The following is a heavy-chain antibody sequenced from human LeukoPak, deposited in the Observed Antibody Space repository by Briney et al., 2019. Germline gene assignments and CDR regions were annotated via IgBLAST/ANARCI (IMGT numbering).Heavy chain of an antibody. CDR2: IYHSGST. D-gene: IGHD3-10*01. J-gene: IGHJ5*01. Sequence: PSETLSLTCTVSGYSISSGYQWGWIRQPPGRGLEWIGTIYHSGSTYYNPSLKSRVTISLDTSKNQFSLRLNSVTAADTAVYYCARVSITMIRGVMSRWFDSWGQGTLVTVSS. CDR1: GYSISSGYQ. V-gene: IGHV4-38-2*02. CDR3: ARVSITMIRGVMSRWFDS.